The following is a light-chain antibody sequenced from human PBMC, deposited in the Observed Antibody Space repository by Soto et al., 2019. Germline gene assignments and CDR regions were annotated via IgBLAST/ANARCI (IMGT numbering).Light chain of an antibody. CDR1: SSNIGAGYD. V-gene: IGLV1-40*01. CDR3: QSYDSSLSGL. Sequence: QPVLTQPPSVSGAPGQRVTISCTGSSSNIGAGYDVHWYQQLPGTAPKLLIYGNSNRPSGVPDRFSGSKSGTSASLAITGLKAEDEADYYCQSYDSSLSGLFGGGTQLTVL. CDR2: GNS. J-gene: IGLJ2*01.